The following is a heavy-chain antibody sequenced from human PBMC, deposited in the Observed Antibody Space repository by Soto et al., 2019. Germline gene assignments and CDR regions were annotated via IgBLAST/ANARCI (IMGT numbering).Heavy chain of an antibody. CDR2: INHSGST. CDR3: ARGSPWAMVRGRGGMDV. D-gene: IGHD3-10*01. Sequence: SETLSLTCAVYGGSFSGYYWSWIRQPPGKGLEWIGEINHSGSTNYNPSLKSRVTISVDTSKNQFSLKLSSVTAADTAVYYCARGSPWAMVRGRGGMDVWGQGTTVTVSS. V-gene: IGHV4-34*01. CDR1: GGSFSGYY. J-gene: IGHJ6*02.